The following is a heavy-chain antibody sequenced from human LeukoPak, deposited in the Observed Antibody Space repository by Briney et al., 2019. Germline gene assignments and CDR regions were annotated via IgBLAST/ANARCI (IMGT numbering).Heavy chain of an antibody. V-gene: IGHV3-9*01. D-gene: IGHD3-22*01. Sequence: GGSLRLSCAASGFTFDDYAMPRVRHAPGKGLEWVSGISWNSGSIGYADSVKGRFTISRDNAKNSLYLQMNSLRAEDTALYYCAKDTRVGPPYYYDSSGYGMDVWGQGTTVTVSS. CDR3: AKDTRVGPPYYYDSSGYGMDV. CDR1: GFTFDDYA. J-gene: IGHJ6*02. CDR2: ISWNSGSI.